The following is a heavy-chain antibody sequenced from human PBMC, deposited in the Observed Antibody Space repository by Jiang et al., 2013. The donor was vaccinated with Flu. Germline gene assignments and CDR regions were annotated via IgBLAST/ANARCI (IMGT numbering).Heavy chain of an antibody. CDR2: TYYRSKWYN. CDR3: ARDTPLTLSCFDS. Sequence: SLTCAISGDSVSSNGAAWNWIRQSPSRGLEWLGRTYYRSKWYNDYAVSVKSRITINPDTSKNQFSLQLNSVTPEDTAIYYCARDTPLTLSCFDSWGQGTLITVSS. J-gene: IGHJ4*02. D-gene: IGHD2-15*01. CDR1: GDSVSSNGAA. V-gene: IGHV6-1*01.